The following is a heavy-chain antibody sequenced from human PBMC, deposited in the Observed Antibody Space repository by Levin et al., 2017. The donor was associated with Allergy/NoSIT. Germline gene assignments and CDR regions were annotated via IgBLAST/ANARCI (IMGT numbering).Heavy chain of an antibody. CDR1: RGSISSGSYY. Sequence: SQTLSLTCKVSRGSISSGSYYWSWIRQPAAKGLEWIGRIYSSGSANYNPSLKSRVTISVDTSTNQFSLKLSSVTAADTAVYYCARAEVGSEHWGQGTLVTVSS. V-gene: IGHV4-61*02. CDR3: ARAEVGSEH. J-gene: IGHJ4*02. CDR2: IYSSGSA. D-gene: IGHD3-10*01.